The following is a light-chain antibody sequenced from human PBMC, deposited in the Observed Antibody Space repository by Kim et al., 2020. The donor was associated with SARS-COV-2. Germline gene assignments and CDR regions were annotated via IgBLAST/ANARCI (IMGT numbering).Light chain of an antibody. CDR2: GVS. CDR1: DNDIGNNYY. CDR3: SSYTIWATLI. J-gene: IGLJ2*01. V-gene: IGLV2-14*03. Sequence: QSALTQPASVSGSPGQSITISCTGTDNDIGNNYYVSWFQLHPDKVPKLIIYGVSERPSGVSDRFSGSKTGNTASLTISDLHPEDECEYFCSSYTIWATLIFGGGTKVTVL.